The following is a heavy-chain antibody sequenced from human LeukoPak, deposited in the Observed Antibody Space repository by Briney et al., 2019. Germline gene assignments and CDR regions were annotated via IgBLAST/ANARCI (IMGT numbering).Heavy chain of an antibody. J-gene: IGHJ4*02. CDR3: AATVTALGYFDY. Sequence: SETLSLTCTVSGGSISSYYWSWIRQPPGKGLEWIGYIYYSGSTNYNPSLKSRVTISVETSKNQFSLKLSSVTAADTAVYYCAATVTALGYFDYWGQGTLVTVSS. CDR1: GGSISSYY. CDR2: IYYSGST. D-gene: IGHD4-17*01. V-gene: IGHV4-59*08.